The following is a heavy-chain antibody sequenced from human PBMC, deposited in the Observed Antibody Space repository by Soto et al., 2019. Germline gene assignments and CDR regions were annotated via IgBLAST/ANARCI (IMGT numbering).Heavy chain of an antibody. CDR3: ARKNPGREWELPDY. V-gene: IGHV3-30*03. CDR2: TTSDGARI. J-gene: IGHJ4*02. CDR1: GFAFSTYG. Sequence: QVQLVESGGGVVQPGRSLRLSCAASGFAFSTYGMHWVRQAPGKGLEWVAVTTSDGARINYADSVKGRFTIYRANSRTTLYLQMNSLRIDDTAVYYCARKNPGREWELPDYWGQGTVVTVSS. D-gene: IGHD1-26*01.